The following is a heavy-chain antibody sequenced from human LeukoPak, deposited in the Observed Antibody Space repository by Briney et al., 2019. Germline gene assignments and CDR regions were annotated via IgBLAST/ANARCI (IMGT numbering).Heavy chain of an antibody. CDR2: ISGSGGST. J-gene: IGHJ6*03. Sequence: GGSLRLSCAASGFTFSSYAMSWVRQAPGKGLEWVSAISGSGGSTYYADSVKGRSTISRDNSKNTLYLQMNSLRAEDTAVYYCAKDRALAVAGLYYYYYMDVWGKGTTVTVSS. CDR1: GFTFSSYA. CDR3: AKDRALAVAGLYYYYYMDV. V-gene: IGHV3-23*01. D-gene: IGHD6-19*01.